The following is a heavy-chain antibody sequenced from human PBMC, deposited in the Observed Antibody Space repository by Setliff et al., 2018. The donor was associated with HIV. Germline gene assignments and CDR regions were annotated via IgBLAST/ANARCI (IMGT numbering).Heavy chain of an antibody. CDR3: AKDRGCSV. D-gene: IGHD2-15*01. J-gene: IGHJ4*02. CDR1: GFTFSNYD. V-gene: IGHV3-23*01. Sequence: GGSLRLPCAASGFTFSNYDMTWVRQAPGKGLEWVSGVSGSGGFTSYADSVKGRFTISRHNSKNTLYLHMNSLRAEDTAVYYCAKDRGCSVWGQGTLVTVSS. CDR2: VSGSGGFT.